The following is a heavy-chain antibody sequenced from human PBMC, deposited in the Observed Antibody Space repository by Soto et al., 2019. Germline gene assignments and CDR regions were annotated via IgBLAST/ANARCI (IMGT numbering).Heavy chain of an antibody. V-gene: IGHV1-18*01. CDR3: AREVVWGITLDRGAVARGFDI. CDR2: ISTNSGQT. J-gene: IGHJ3*02. Sequence: QVQVVQSGAEVKTPGAAVKVSCRTSGYTFITYGISWVRQAPGQGLEWMGWISTNSGQTNYGEKFQNRVSLTTDGSTRTVYMELKSLTSDDTATYYCAREVVWGITLDRGAVARGFDIWGQGTTVVVSS. D-gene: IGHD3-10*01. CDR1: GYTFITYG.